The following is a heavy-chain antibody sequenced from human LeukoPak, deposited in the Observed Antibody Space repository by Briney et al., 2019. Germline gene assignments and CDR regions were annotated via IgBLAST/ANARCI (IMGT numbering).Heavy chain of an antibody. CDR1: GFTFSSYA. J-gene: IGHJ4*02. D-gene: IGHD2-2*01. CDR2: ISGSGGST. V-gene: IGHV3-23*01. CDR3: TKDRYCSATSCPTDH. Sequence: GGSLRLSCAASGFTFSSYAMSWVRQAPGKGLEWVSAISGSGGSTYYADSVKGRFTISRDNSKNTLYLQMNSLRTEDTALYYCTKDRYCSATSCPTDHWGQGTLVTVSS.